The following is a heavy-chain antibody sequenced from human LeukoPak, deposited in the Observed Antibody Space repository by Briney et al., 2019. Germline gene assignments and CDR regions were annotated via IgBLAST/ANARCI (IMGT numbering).Heavy chain of an antibody. V-gene: IGHV1-2*02. CDR1: GYTFTGYY. J-gene: IGHJ3*02. CDR2: INPNSGGT. Sequence: ASVKVSCKASGYTFTGYYMHWVRQAPGQGLEWMGWINPNSGGTNYAQKFLGRVTMTRDTSISTAYMELSRLRSDDTAVYYCARDALLAAAAPDAFDIWGQGTMVTVSS. D-gene: IGHD6-13*01. CDR3: ARDALLAAAAPDAFDI.